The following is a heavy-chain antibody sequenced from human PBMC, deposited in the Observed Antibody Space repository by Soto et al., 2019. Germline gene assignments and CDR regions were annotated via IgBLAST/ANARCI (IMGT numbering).Heavy chain of an antibody. CDR3: VKGLYVWGVTGDY. CDR2: ITATDGST. D-gene: IGHD3-16*01. Sequence: EVQLLESGGGLAQPGGSLRVSCAASGFPFSDYAMSWVRQAPGKGLEWVSIITATDGSTYYADSVKGRFTISRDDAKNTLHLQMNSLRVEDMAVYYCVKGLYVWGVTGDYWGQGTLVTVSS. V-gene: IGHV3-23*01. CDR1: GFPFSDYA. J-gene: IGHJ4*02.